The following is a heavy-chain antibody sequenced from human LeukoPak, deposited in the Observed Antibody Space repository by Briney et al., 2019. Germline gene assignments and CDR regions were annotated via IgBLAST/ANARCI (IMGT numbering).Heavy chain of an antibody. V-gene: IGHV3-74*01. J-gene: IGHJ4*02. Sequence: PGGSLRLSCAASGFTFSSYWMHWVRQAPGKGLVWVSRINSDGSSTSYADSVKGRFTISRDNAKNTLYLQMNSLRAEDTAVYYCAKGRHYYDSSGYYSLFDYWGQGTLVTVSS. CDR2: INSDGSST. CDR3: AKGRHYYDSSGYYSLFDY. D-gene: IGHD3-22*01. CDR1: GFTFSSYW.